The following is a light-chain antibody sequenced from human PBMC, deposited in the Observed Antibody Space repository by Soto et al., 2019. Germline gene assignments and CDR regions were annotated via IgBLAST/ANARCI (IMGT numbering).Light chain of an antibody. J-gene: IGLJ3*02. CDR1: SSDIGTYNR. CDR3: NSYTINSPVV. V-gene: IGLV2-18*02. Sequence: QSALTQPPSVSGSPGQSVTISCTGTSSDIGTYNRVSWFQQAPGTAPKLLIYEVTNRPSGVPDRFSGSKSGNTASLTISGLQAEDEADYYCNSYTINSPVVFGGGTKLTVL. CDR2: EVT.